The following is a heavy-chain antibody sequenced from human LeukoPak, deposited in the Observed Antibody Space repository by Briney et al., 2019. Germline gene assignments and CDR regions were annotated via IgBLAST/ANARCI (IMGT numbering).Heavy chain of an antibody. CDR1: GFTLNKYW. D-gene: IGHD3-22*01. V-gene: IGHV3-74*01. Sequence: PGGSLRLSCAASGFTLNKYWMHWVRQAPGKGLVWFSRINSEGTTTNYADSVKGRFTISRDNAKNTLYLQMNSLTPEDTAVYYCARKDYDSSGYFDLDYWGHGTLVTVSS. J-gene: IGHJ4*01. CDR2: INSEGTTT. CDR3: ARKDYDSSGYFDLDY.